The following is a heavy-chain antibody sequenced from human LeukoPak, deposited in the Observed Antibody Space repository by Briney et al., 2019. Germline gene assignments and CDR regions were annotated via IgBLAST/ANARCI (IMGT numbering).Heavy chain of an antibody. Sequence: PGRSLRLSCAASGFTFSIYAMSWVRQAPGKGLEWVSIISDSGGTTYYADSVKGRFTFSRDNSKNTLYLQMDSLRDEDTAIYYCAKGRGAIEQLVDYWGQGTLVTVSS. CDR2: ISDSGGTT. CDR1: GFTFSIYA. CDR3: AKGRGAIEQLVDY. D-gene: IGHD6-13*01. V-gene: IGHV3-23*01. J-gene: IGHJ4*02.